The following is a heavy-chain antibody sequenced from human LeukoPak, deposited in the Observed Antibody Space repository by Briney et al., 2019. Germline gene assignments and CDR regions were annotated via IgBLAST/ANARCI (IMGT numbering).Heavy chain of an antibody. Sequence: GGSLRLSCAASGFTFSSYAMHWVRQAPGKGLEWVAVISYDGSNKYYADSVKGRFTISRDNSKNTLYLQMNSLRAEDTAVYYCARSQMTPHAFDIWGQGTTVTVSS. CDR3: ARSQMTPHAFDI. CDR2: ISYDGSNK. V-gene: IGHV3-30-3*01. D-gene: IGHD5-24*01. J-gene: IGHJ3*02. CDR1: GFTFSSYA.